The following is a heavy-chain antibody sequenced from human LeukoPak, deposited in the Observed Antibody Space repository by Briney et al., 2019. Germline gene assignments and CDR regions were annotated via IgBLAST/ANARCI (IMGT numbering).Heavy chain of an antibody. CDR2: IRASGDST. CDR1: GFTFSSYA. J-gene: IGHJ4*02. D-gene: IGHD6-19*01. Sequence: GGSLRLSCAASGFTFSSYAMNWVRQAPGKGLEWVSGIRASGDSTNSADSVKGRFTISRDNSKNTLYLQMNSLRAEDRAVYYCARDGSSGWPKYYFDYWGQGTLVTVSS. CDR3: ARDGSSGWPKYYFDY. V-gene: IGHV3-23*01.